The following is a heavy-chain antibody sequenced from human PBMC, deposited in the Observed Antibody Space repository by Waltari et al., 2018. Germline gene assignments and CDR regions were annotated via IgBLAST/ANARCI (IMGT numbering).Heavy chain of an antibody. Sequence: QVQLVQSGAEVKKPGASVKVSCRVSGYSLTESALHWGRQAPGQGLEWLGGFDPEYGEAVYAQEFQGRVTMTEDTSKDTAYMELSSLTYEDTAVYYCTRDRVGYCSGGTCYSRWFDPWGQGTLVTVSS. D-gene: IGHD2-15*01. J-gene: IGHJ5*02. CDR2: FDPEYGEA. CDR1: GYSLTESA. CDR3: TRDRVGYCSGGTCYSRWFDP. V-gene: IGHV1-24*01.